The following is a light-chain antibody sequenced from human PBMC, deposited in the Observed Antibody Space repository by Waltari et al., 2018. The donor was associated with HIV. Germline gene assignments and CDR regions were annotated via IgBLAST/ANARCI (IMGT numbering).Light chain of an antibody. V-gene: IGLV2-14*01. CDR2: EVS. CDR1: SSDVGGYNY. CDR3: SSYTGSSSVV. Sequence: QSALTQPASVSGSPGQSITISCTGASSDVGGYNYVSWYQQHPGKAPKLMIYEVSNRPSGVSKRFPGSKSGNTASLTISGLRAEDEADYYCSSYTGSSSVVFGGGTKLTVL. J-gene: IGLJ3*02.